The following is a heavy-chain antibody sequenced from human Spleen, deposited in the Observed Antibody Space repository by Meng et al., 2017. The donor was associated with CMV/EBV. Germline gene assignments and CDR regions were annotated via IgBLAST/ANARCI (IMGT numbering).Heavy chain of an antibody. CDR1: GFSLSTSGVG. CDR3: AHRPSPRGYLGVGNFDY. J-gene: IGHJ4*02. V-gene: IGHV2-5*01. Sequence: SGPTLVKPTQTLTLTCTFSGFSLSTSGVGVGWIRQPPGKAPQWLALIYWNDDKRYSPSLKSRLTITKDTSKNQVVLTMTNMDPGDTATYFCAHRPSPRGYLGVGNFDYWGQGTLVTVSS. CDR2: IYWNDDK. D-gene: IGHD3-3*01.